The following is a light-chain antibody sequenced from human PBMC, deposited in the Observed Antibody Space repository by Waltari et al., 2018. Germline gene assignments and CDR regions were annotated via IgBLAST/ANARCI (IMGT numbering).Light chain of an antibody. CDR1: SGSVSTTSY. J-gene: IGLJ3*02. V-gene: IGLV8-61*01. Sequence: QTVVTQEPSWPMSPGGTVPRSCALSSGSVSTTSYPSWYQQTPGQSPRTLVYKANTRSAGVPDRFSGSILGNKAALTSAGAQADDESNYYWLMYMGSGSWVFGGGTKLTVL. CDR3: LMYMGSGSWV. CDR2: KAN.